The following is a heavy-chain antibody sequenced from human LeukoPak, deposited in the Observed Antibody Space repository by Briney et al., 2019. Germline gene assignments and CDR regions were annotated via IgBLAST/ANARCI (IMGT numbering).Heavy chain of an antibody. CDR1: IDSFSNYH. Sequence: SETLSLTCAVYIDSFSNYHWNWIRQTPAKGMEWIGEVNESGGTNISPSLRSRVILSVDTSKNQFSLKLSSVTAADTAVYCCARVDGSGSYGNWFDPWGQGTLVTVSS. V-gene: IGHV4-34*01. J-gene: IGHJ5*02. CDR2: VNESGGT. CDR3: ARVDGSGSYGNWFDP. D-gene: IGHD3-10*01.